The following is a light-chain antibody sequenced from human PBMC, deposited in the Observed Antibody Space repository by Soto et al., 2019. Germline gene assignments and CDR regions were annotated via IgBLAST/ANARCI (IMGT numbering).Light chain of an antibody. V-gene: IGKV3-20*01. J-gene: IGKJ1*01. Sequence: EIILKMSPCTLSLSNGERATLSGSASQSVSNIYIAWYQQKPGQAPRVLIYGASRRATGIPDRFSGSGSGTDFTLTIIILEPEDLALYYCPDYTSSLRTFA. CDR3: PDYTSSLRT. CDR2: GAS. CDR1: QSVSNIY.